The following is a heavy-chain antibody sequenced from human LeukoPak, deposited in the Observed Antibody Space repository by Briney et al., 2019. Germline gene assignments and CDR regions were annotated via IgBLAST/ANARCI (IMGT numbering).Heavy chain of an antibody. Sequence: PSETLSLTCTVSGGSISSYYWSWIRQPAGKGLEWIGRIYISGSTNYNPSLKSRVTMPVDTSKNQFSLKLSSVTAADTAVYYCARHISGATKELSAFDIWGQGTMVNVSS. D-gene: IGHD1-20*01. CDR1: GGSISSYY. V-gene: IGHV4-4*07. CDR3: ARHISGATKELSAFDI. CDR2: IYISGST. J-gene: IGHJ3*02.